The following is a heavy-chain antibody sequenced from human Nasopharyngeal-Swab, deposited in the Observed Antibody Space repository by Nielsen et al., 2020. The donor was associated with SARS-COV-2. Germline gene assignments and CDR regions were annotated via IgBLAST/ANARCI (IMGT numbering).Heavy chain of an antibody. V-gene: IGHV3-21*01. D-gene: IGHD2-15*01. CDR3: ARDCSGGSCRYGMDV. J-gene: IGHJ6*02. CDR1: GFTFSSYS. CDR2: ITSSSTYT. Sequence: GESLKISCAASGFTFSSYSMNWVRQAPGKGLKWVSAITSSSTYTYYADSVKGRFTISRDNARNSLYLQMNSLRAEDTAVYYCARDCSGGSCRYGMDVWGQGTTVTVSS.